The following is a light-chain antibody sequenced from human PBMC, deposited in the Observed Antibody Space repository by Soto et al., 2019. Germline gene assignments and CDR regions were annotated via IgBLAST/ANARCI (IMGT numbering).Light chain of an antibody. J-gene: IGKJ5*01. CDR3: QQYNNWPPIT. CDR2: GAS. Sequence: EIVMTQSPATLSVSPGERATLSCRAGQNIHTNLAWYQQKPGQAPRLLIYGASTRATGIPARFSGSGSGTEFTLSISSLQSEDSAVYYCQQYNNWPPITFGQGTRLEIK. V-gene: IGKV3D-15*01. CDR1: QNIHTN.